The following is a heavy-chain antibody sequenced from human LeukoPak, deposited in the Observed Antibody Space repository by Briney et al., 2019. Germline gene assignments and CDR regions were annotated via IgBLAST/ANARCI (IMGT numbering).Heavy chain of an antibody. CDR3: ARDIHDRILDY. D-gene: IGHD5-18*01. Sequence: PGGSLRLSCAASGFTFSSYSMNWVRQAPGKGLEWVSYISSSSSTIYYADSVKGRFTISRDNAKNSLYLQMNGLRAEDTAVYYCARDIHDRILDYWGQGTLVTVSS. J-gene: IGHJ4*02. CDR2: ISSSSSTI. CDR1: GFTFSSYS. V-gene: IGHV3-48*01.